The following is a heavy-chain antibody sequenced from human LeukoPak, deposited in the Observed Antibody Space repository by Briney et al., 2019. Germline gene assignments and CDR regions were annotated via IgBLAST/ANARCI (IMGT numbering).Heavy chain of an antibody. CDR1: GFTFSSYA. CDR3: ARDPYDIVVVPAATFDY. D-gene: IGHD2-2*01. Sequence: GRSLRLSCAASGFTFSSYAMHWVRQAPGKGLEWVAVISYDGSNKYYADSVKGRFTISRDNSKNTLYLQMNSLRAGDTAVYYCARDPYDIVVVPAATFDYWGQGTLVTVSS. CDR2: ISYDGSNK. J-gene: IGHJ4*02. V-gene: IGHV3-30*01.